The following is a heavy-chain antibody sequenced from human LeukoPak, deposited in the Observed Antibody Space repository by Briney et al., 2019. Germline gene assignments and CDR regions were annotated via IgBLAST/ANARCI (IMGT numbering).Heavy chain of an antibody. J-gene: IGHJ6*02. CDR2: IIPILGIA. Sequence: ASVKVSCKASGGTFSSYAISWVRQAPGQGLEWMGRIIPILGIANYAQKFQGRVTITADKSTSTAYMELSSLRSEDTAVYYCARDRGSGRYYYGMDVWAKGPRSPSP. V-gene: IGHV1-69*04. CDR3: ARDRGSGRYYYGMDV. D-gene: IGHD3-10*01. CDR1: GGTFSSYA.